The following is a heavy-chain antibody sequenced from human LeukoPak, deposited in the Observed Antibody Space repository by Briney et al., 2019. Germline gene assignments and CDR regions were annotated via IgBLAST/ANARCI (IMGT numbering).Heavy chain of an antibody. V-gene: IGHV3-23*01. J-gene: IGHJ4*02. CDR2: ISGSGGTS. Sequence: GGSLRLSCSASGFTFRSYGISWVRQAPGKGLEWVSGISGSGGTSYYADSVKGRFTISRDNSKNTLYLQMNSLRVEDTAVYYCAKITDGELRRFDYWGQGTPVTVSS. D-gene: IGHD1-26*01. CDR1: GFTFRSYG. CDR3: AKITDGELRRFDY.